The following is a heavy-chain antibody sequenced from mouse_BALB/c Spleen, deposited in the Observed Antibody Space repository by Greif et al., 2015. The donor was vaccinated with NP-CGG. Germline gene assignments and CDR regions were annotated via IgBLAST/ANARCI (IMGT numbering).Heavy chain of an antibody. D-gene: IGHD1-1*01. V-gene: IGHV1-7*01. CDR3: ASYYGSSYAMDY. CDR1: GYTFTSYW. J-gene: IGHJ4*01. CDR2: INPSTGYT. Sequence: VQLQQSGAELAKPGASVKMSCKASGYTFTSYWMHWVKQRPGQGLEWIGYINPSTGYTEYNQKFKDKATLTADKSSSTTYMPLCSLTSEDSAVNSGASYYGSSYAMDYWGPGTSVTVSS.